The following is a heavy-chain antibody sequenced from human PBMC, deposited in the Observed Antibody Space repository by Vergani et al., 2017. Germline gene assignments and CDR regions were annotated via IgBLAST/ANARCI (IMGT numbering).Heavy chain of an antibody. Sequence: QVQLVQSGAEVKKPGASVKVSCKASGYTFTGYYMHWVRQAPGQGLEWMGWINPNSGGTNYAQKFQGRVTMTRDTSTSTVYMGLSSLRSEDTAVYYCTRGWYYDSIAYWAYWGQGTLVTVSS. CDR2: INPNSGGT. D-gene: IGHD3-22*01. V-gene: IGHV1-2*02. J-gene: IGHJ4*02. CDR1: GYTFTGYY. CDR3: TRGWYYDSIAYWAY.